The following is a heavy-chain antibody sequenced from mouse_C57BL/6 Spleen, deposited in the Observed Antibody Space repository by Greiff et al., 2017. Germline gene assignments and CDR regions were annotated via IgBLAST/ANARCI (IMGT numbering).Heavy chain of an antibody. D-gene: IGHD2-3*01. Sequence: EVKLVESGGGLVKPGGSLKLSCAASGFTFSDYGMHWVRQAPEKGLEWVAYISSGCSTIYYADTVLGRFTISSDNAKNTLFLPMTSLMSEYAAMYSCASLYDGYHYAMDYWGQGTSVTVSS. CDR3: ASLYDGYHYAMDY. CDR1: GFTFSDYG. V-gene: IGHV5-17*01. J-gene: IGHJ4*01. CDR2: ISSGCSTI.